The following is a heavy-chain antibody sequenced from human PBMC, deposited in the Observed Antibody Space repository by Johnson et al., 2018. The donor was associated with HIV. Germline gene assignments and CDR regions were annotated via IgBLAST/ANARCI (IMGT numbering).Heavy chain of an antibody. D-gene: IGHD5-12*01. CDR2: IYSGGST. CDR1: GFTVSRNY. Sequence: VQLVESGGGLVQPGGSLRLSCAASGFTVSRNYMNWVRQAPGKGLEWVSVIYSGGSTYYADSVKGRFTISRDNSKNTLYLQMNSLRAEDTAVYYCAKEGRYVEGAFDIWGQGTMVTVSS. V-gene: IGHV3-66*01. J-gene: IGHJ3*02. CDR3: AKEGRYVEGAFDI.